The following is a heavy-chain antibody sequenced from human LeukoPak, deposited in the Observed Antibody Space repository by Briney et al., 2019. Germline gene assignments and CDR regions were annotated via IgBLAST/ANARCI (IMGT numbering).Heavy chain of an antibody. V-gene: IGHV1-2*02. CDR2: INPNSGGT. Sequence: ASVKVSCKASGYTFTGYHMHWVRQAPGQGLEWMGWINPNSGGTDYAQKFQGRVTMTRDTSISTAYMELSRLRSDDTAVYYCATLTSSVVEDYWGQGTLVTVSS. J-gene: IGHJ4*02. D-gene: IGHD6-19*01. CDR1: GYTFTGYH. CDR3: ATLTSSVVEDY.